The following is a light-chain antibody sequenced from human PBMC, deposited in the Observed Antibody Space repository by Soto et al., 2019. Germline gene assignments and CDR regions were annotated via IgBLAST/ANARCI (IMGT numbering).Light chain of an antibody. CDR1: QGIKNY. J-gene: IGKJ4*01. CDR3: RRYYKAPFT. V-gene: IGKV1-27*01. Sequence: DIQVTQHPSSLSAAVGDRVTITCRASQGIKNYLAWYQQKPGETPKLLIYAASTLESGIPPLFSGSGSGTDFTLIINNLQREDVATYYCRRYYKAPFTFGGGTKVEFK. CDR2: AAS.